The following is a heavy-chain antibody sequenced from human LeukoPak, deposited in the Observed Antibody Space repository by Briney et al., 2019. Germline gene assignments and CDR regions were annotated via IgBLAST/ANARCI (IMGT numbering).Heavy chain of an antibody. CDR2: ISDSGTTI. CDR3: ARESVRRISMRSKGFFDY. J-gene: IGHJ4*02. V-gene: IGHV3-48*03. CDR1: GFTFSNYE. Sequence: GGSLRLSCAASGFTFSNYEMNWVRQAPGKGLEWVSYISDSGTTIYYGDSVKGRFTISRDNARNTLFLQMDSLRAEDTAVYYCARESVRRISMRSKGFFDYWGRGTRVTVSS. D-gene: IGHD3-22*01.